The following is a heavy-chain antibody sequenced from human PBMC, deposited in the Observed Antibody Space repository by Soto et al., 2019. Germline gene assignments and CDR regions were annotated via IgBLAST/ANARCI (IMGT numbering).Heavy chain of an antibody. V-gene: IGHV3-74*01. D-gene: IGHD6-19*01. CDR2: INSDGSST. CDR1: GFTFSSYW. Sequence: PGGSLRLSCAASGFTFSSYWMHWVRQAPGKGLVWVSRINSDGSSTSYADSVKGRFTISRDNAKNTLYLQMNSLRAEDTAVYYCARELGWLGVDYYYYYGMDVWGQGTTVTVSS. J-gene: IGHJ6*02. CDR3: ARELGWLGVDYYYYYGMDV.